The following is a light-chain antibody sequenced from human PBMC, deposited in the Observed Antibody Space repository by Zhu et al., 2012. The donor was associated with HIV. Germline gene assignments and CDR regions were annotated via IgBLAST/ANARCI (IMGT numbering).Light chain of an antibody. V-gene: IGKV3-11*01. CDR3: QQRSNWPFT. CDR2: DAS. J-gene: IGKJ4*01. CDR1: QSVDNY. Sequence: EIVLTQSPATLSLSPGERATLSCRASQSVDNYLAWYQQKPGQPPRLLIYDASNRATGIPARFSGSGSGTGFTLTISSLEPEDFAVYYCQQRSNWPFTFGGGTKVEIK.